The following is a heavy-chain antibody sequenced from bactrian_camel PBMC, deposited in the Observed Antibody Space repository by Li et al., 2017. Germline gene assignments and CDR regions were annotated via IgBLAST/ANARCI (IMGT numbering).Heavy chain of an antibody. V-gene: IGHV3-2*01. Sequence: HVQLVESGGGAVQTGGSLRLSCAASGIAVDNFCMGWFRQAPGKGLEWVSTNAGNDITYHADSVKGRFTISRDNAKNTLYLQMNSLKTEDTAVYYCATDVYAATWGENYWGQGT. CDR1: GIAVDNFC. CDR3: ATDVYAATWGENY. J-gene: IGHJ4*01. CDR2: NAGNDIT. D-gene: IGHD1*01.